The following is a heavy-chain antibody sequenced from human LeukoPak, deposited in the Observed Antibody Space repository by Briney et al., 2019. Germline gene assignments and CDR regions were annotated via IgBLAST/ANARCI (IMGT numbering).Heavy chain of an antibody. CDR1: GFTFDDYA. V-gene: IGHV3-9*01. D-gene: IGHD6-13*01. Sequence: PGGSLRLSCAASGFTFDDYAMHWVRQAPGKGLEWVSGISWNSGSIGYADSVKGRFTISRDNAKNSLYLQMNSLRAEDTAVYYCAAGREGVYGGQGSLVTVS. J-gene: IGHJ4*02. CDR3: AAGREGVY. CDR2: ISWNSGSI.